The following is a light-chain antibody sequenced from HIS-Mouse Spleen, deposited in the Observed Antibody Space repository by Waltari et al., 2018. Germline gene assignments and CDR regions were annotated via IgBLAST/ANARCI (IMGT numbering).Light chain of an antibody. J-gene: IGLJ3*02. Sequence: QSALTQPASVSGSPGQSITISCPGTSSDVGGYNYLSWYQQHPGKAPKLMIYDVSNRPSGVSNRFSGSKSGNTASLTISGLQAEDEADYYCSSYTSSSTNWVFGGGTKLTVL. CDR1: SSDVGGYNY. CDR2: DVS. CDR3: SSYTSSSTNWV. V-gene: IGLV2-14*03.